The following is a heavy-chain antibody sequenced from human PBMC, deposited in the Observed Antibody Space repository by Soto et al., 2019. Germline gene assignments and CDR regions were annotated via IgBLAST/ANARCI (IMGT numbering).Heavy chain of an antibody. J-gene: IGHJ4*02. Sequence: GGSLRLSCAASGFTFSSYGMHWVRQAPGKGLEWVAVISYDGSNKYYADSVKGRFTISRDNSKNTLYLQMNSLRAEDTAVYYCAKDYALRPYYYDSSGYQDYWGQGT. CDR1: GFTFSSYG. D-gene: IGHD3-22*01. CDR2: ISYDGSNK. V-gene: IGHV3-30*18. CDR3: AKDYALRPYYYDSSGYQDY.